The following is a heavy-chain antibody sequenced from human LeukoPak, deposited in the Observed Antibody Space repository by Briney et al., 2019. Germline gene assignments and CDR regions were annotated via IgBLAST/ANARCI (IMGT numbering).Heavy chain of an antibody. CDR3: ARDPEVHYAFWSGYYSGKHFDY. CDR1: VYTFTIYG. Sequence: ASVKLSCKASVYTFTIYGISWGRHAPGQGNEWMGWISAYNGNTNYAQKLQGRVTMTTDTSTSTAYMELRSLRSDDTAVYYCARDPEVHYAFWSGYYSGKHFDYWGPGTLVTVYS. V-gene: IGHV1-18*01. J-gene: IGHJ4*02. D-gene: IGHD3-3*01. CDR2: ISAYNGNT.